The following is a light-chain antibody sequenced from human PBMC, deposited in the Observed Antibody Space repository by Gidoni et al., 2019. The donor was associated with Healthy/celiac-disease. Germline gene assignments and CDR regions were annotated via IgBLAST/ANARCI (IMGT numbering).Light chain of an antibody. Sequence: QSVLTQPPSVSRAPGPRVTISCTGSSPNIGAGYDVHWYQQLPGTAPKLLIYGNSNRPSGVPDRFSGSKSGTSASLAITGLQAEDEADYYCQSYDSSLSGSVFGGGTKLTVL. CDR2: GNS. CDR3: QSYDSSLSGSV. J-gene: IGLJ3*02. CDR1: SPNIGAGYD. V-gene: IGLV1-40*01.